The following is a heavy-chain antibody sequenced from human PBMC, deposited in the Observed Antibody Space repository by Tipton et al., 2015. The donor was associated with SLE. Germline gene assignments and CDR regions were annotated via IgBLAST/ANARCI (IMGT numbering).Heavy chain of an antibody. CDR2: IYYSGST. Sequence: TLSLTCTVFGYSIRSGYYWGWIRQPPGKGLEWVGSIYYSGSTYYNPSLKSRVTISVDTSRNQCSLNLTSVTAADTAVYYCARGPYYYMDVWGKGTTVTVSS. J-gene: IGHJ6*03. CDR3: ARGPYYYMDV. V-gene: IGHV4-38-2*02. CDR1: GYSIRSGYY.